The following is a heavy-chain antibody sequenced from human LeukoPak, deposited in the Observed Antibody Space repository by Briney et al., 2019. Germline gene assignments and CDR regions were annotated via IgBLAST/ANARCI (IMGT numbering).Heavy chain of an antibody. CDR2: IYYSGST. CDR3: ARDPRYCSGGRCGFDY. J-gene: IGHJ4*02. Sequence: SETLSLTCTVSGGSVSSGSYYWSWIRQPPGKGLEWIGYIYYSGSTNYNPSLKSRVTISVDTSKNQFSLKLSSVTAADTAVYYCARDPRYCSGGRCGFDYWGQGTLVTVSS. D-gene: IGHD2-15*01. V-gene: IGHV4-61*01. CDR1: GGSVSSGSYY.